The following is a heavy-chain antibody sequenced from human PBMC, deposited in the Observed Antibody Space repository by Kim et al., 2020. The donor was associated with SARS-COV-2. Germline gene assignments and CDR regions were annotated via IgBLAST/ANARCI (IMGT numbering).Heavy chain of an antibody. D-gene: IGHD5-18*01. CDR2: IYYSGST. Sequence: SETLSLTCTVSGGSVSSGSYYWSWIRQPPGKGLEWIGYIYYSGSTNYNPSLKSRVTISVDTSKNQFSLKLSSVTAADTAVYYCAREVLGYSSFDYWGQGTLVTVSS. CDR1: GGSVSSGSYY. CDR3: AREVLGYSSFDY. V-gene: IGHV4-61*01. J-gene: IGHJ4*02.